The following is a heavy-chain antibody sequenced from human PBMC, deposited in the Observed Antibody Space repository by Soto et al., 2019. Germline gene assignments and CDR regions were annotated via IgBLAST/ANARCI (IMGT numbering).Heavy chain of an antibody. CDR3: ARVEEDIVVVPAARVPVGWFDP. D-gene: IGHD2-2*01. V-gene: IGHV1-18*01. CDR2: ISAYNGNT. Sequence: GASVKVSCKASGYTFTSYGISWVRQAPGQGLEWMGWISAYNGNTNYAQKLQGRVTMTTDTSTSTAYMELRSLRSDDTAVYYCARVEEDIVVVPAARVPVGWFDPWGQGTLVTVSS. CDR1: GYTFTSYG. J-gene: IGHJ5*02.